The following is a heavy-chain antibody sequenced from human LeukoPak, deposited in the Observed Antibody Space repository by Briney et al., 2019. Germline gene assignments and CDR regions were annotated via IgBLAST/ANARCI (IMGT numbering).Heavy chain of an antibody. CDR3: AGGPDYGDYLPLYYYYYMDV. CDR2: ISSGSTYI. D-gene: IGHD4-17*01. V-gene: IGHV3-21*04. J-gene: IGHJ6*03. Sequence: GSLRLSCAASGFTSSSYNMNWVRQAPGKGLEWVSSISSGSTYIHYADSVKGRFTISRDNAKNSLYLQMNSLRAEDTAVYYCAGGPDYGDYLPLYYYYYMDVWGKGITVTISS. CDR1: GFTSSSYN.